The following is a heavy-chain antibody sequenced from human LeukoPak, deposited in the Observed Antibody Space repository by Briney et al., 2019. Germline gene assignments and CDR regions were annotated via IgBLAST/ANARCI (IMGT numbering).Heavy chain of an antibody. D-gene: IGHD3-10*01. CDR3: ARVLNSGVSDY. J-gene: IGHJ4*02. V-gene: IGHV4-59*01. Sequence: SETLSLTCTVSGGSISSYYWSWIRQPPGKGLEWIGYIHYSGSTNYNPSLKNRITMSVDTSKNQFSLKLTSVTAADTAVYYCARVLNSGVSDYWGQGTLVTVSS. CDR1: GGSISSYY. CDR2: IHYSGST.